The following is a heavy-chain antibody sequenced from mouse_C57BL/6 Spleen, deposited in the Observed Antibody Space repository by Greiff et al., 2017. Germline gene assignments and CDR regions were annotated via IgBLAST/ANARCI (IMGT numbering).Heavy chain of an antibody. CDR2: ISYSGST. D-gene: IGHD2-3*01. CDR1: GYSITSGYD. CDR3: ARDSGYYFFDY. V-gene: IGHV3-1*01. Sequence: EVQLKESGPGMVKPSQSLSLTCTVTGYSITSGYDWHWIRHFPGNKLEWMGYISYSGSTNYNPSLKSRISITHDTSKNHFFLKLNSVTTEDTATYSCARDSGYYFFDYWGQGTTLTVSS. J-gene: IGHJ2*01.